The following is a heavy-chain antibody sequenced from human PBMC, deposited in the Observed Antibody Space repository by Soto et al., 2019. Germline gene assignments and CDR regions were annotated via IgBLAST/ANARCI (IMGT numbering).Heavy chain of an antibody. Sequence: QVQLVQSGAEVKKPGSSVKVSCKASGDTFSSYAISWVRQAPGQGLEWTGGDIPIFGTANYAQRFQGRVTITADESTSTAYMELGSLRSEDTAVYYCARARRSGGDCCSFDYWGQGTVVTVSS. V-gene: IGHV1-69*01. CDR3: ARARRSGGDCCSFDY. D-gene: IGHD2-21*02. CDR1: GDTFSSYA. J-gene: IGHJ4*02. CDR2: DIPIFGTA.